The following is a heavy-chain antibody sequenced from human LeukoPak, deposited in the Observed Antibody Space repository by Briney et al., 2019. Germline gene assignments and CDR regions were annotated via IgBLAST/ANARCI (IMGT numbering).Heavy chain of an antibody. Sequence: SETLSLTCTVSGGSISSGGYYWSWIRQHPGKGLEWIGHIFYSGSTYYNPSLKSRVAISADTSKNQFSLKLSSVTAADTAVYYCWGSGSSIFFDFWGQGALVTVSS. CDR2: IFYSGST. D-gene: IGHD3-10*01. CDR3: WGSGSSIFFDF. CDR1: GGSISSGGYY. V-gene: IGHV4-31*03. J-gene: IGHJ4*02.